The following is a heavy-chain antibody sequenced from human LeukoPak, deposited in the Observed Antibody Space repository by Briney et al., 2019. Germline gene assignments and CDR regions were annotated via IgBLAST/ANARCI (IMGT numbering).Heavy chain of an antibody. CDR1: GFTYSRYA. CDR2: ISSSGESP. J-gene: IGHJ4*02. D-gene: IGHD5-24*01. Sequence: GGALRLSRAASGFTYSRYAMSWVRQAPAKELDWVCGISSSGESPYYADSVEGRFTISRDNSKSTLYLEINSLRAEDMAVYYCAKKSRDGYIPFDYLGQGTLVTVSS. V-gene: IGHV3-23*01. CDR3: AKKSRDGYIPFDY.